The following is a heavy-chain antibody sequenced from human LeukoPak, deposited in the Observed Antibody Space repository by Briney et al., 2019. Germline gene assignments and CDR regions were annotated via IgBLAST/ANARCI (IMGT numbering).Heavy chain of an antibody. V-gene: IGHV3-23*01. J-gene: IGHJ3*02. Sequence: GGSLRLSCAASGFTFSNYAMSWVRQAPGQGLEWVSAISHSGATTYYADSVKGRFTISRDNSKNTLYLQMNSLRAEDTAVYYCAKAQLQYCSGGSCFDAFDIWGQGTMVTVSS. CDR3: AKAQLQYCSGGSCFDAFDI. CDR2: ISHSGATT. D-gene: IGHD2-15*01. CDR1: GFTFSNYA.